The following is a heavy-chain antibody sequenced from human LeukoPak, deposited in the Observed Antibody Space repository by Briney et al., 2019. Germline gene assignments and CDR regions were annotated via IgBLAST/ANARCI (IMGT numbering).Heavy chain of an antibody. CDR3: AKAETLGYYYGMDV. CDR1: GFTFSNYA. D-gene: IGHD1-14*01. J-gene: IGHJ6*02. Sequence: GGSLRLSCAASGFTFSNYAMSWVRQAPGKGLEWVSFISGSGGTTYNADSVKGRFTISRDNYKNTLYLQMNSLRAEDTAVYYCAKAETLGYYYGMDVWGQGTTVTVSS. CDR2: ISGSGGTT. V-gene: IGHV3-23*01.